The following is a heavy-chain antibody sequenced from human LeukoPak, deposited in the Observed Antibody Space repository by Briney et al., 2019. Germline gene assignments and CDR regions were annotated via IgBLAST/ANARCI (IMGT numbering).Heavy chain of an antibody. CDR2: IYPGDSDT. J-gene: IGHJ4*01. Sequence: GESLKISCKGSGYTFTSYWIGWVRQMPGKGLEWMGIIYPGDSDTRYSPSFQGQVTISADKSISTAYLQWSSLRASHTAMYYCARHDQQLVPIDHWGHGTLVTVSS. CDR1: GYTFTSYW. D-gene: IGHD6-13*01. CDR3: ARHDQQLVPIDH. V-gene: IGHV5-51*01.